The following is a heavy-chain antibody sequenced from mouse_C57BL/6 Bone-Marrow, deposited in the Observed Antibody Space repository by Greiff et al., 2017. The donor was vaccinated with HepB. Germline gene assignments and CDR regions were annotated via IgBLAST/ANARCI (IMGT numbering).Heavy chain of an antibody. CDR2: IYPRSGNT. CDR1: GYTFTSYG. D-gene: IGHD1-1*01. V-gene: IGHV1-81*01. Sequence: VQLQQSGAELARPGASVKLSCKASGYTFTSYGISWVKQRTGQGLEWIGEIYPRSGNTYYNEKFKGKATLTADKSSSTAYMELRSLTSEDSAVYFCARSLSYYYGSIAYFDYWGQGTTLTVSS. J-gene: IGHJ2*01. CDR3: ARSLSYYYGSIAYFDY.